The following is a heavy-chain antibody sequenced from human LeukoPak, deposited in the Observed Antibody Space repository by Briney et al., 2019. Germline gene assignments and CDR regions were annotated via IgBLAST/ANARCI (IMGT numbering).Heavy chain of an antibody. CDR1: GFTFSDYY. CDR3: ARDRTTIFGVVLDY. CDR2: ISSSGSTI. Sequence: GGSLRLSCAASGFTFSDYYMSWIRQAPGKGLEWVSYISSSGSTIYYADSVKGRFTISRDNAKNSLYLRMNSLRAEDTAVYYCARDRTTIFGVVLDYWGQGTLVTVSS. J-gene: IGHJ4*02. D-gene: IGHD3-3*01. V-gene: IGHV3-11*01.